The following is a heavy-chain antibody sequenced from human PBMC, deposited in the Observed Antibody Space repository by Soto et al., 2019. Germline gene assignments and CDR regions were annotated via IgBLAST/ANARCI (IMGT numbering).Heavy chain of an antibody. Sequence: GGSLRLSCAASGFTFSSYAMSWVRQAPGKGLEWVSAISGSGGSTYYADSVKGRFTISRDNSKNTLYLQMNSLRAEDTAVYYCAKERRYCSGGSCYETFDYWGQGTLVTVSS. CDR1: GFTFSSYA. D-gene: IGHD2-15*01. V-gene: IGHV3-23*01. J-gene: IGHJ4*02. CDR2: ISGSGGST. CDR3: AKERRYCSGGSCYETFDY.